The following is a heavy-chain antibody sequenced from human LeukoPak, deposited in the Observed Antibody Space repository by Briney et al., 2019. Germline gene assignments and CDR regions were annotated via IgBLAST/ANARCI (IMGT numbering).Heavy chain of an antibody. V-gene: IGHV5-51*01. CDR2: IYPGDSDT. D-gene: IGHD4-11*01. J-gene: IGHJ6*03. CDR3: ARTNSYSNYRAYYYYYYMDV. Sequence: GESLKISCKGSGYSFTSYWIGWVRQMPGKGLEWMGIIYPGDSDTRYSPSFQGQVTISADKSISTAYPQWSSLKASDTAMYYCARTNSYSNYRAYYYYYYMDVWGKGTTVTVSS. CDR1: GYSFTSYW.